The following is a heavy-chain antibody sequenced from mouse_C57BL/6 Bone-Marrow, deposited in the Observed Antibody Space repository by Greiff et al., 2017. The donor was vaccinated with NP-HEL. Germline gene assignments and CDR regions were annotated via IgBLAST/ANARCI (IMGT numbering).Heavy chain of an antibody. D-gene: IGHD2-1*01. J-gene: IGHJ4*01. CDR1: GYAFSSSW. V-gene: IGHV1-82*01. Sequence: QVQLQQSGPELVKPGASVKISCKASGYAFSSSWMNWVKQRPGKGLEWIGRIYPGDGDTNYNGKFKGKATLTADKSSSTAYMQLSSLTSEDSAVYFCAREIYYGNYVGAMDYWGQGTSVTVSS. CDR2: IYPGDGDT. CDR3: AREIYYGNYVGAMDY.